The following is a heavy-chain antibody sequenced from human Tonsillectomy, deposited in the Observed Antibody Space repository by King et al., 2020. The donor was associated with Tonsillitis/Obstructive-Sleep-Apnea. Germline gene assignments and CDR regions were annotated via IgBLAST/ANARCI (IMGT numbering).Heavy chain of an antibody. V-gene: IGHV5-10-1*01. J-gene: IGHJ6*03. CDR2: IDPSDSYT. CDR3: AKLSVLPAAPYYYYYMDV. CDR1: GYSFTSYW. Sequence: QLVQSGAEVKKPGESLRISCKGSGYSFTSYWISWVRQMPGKGLEWMGRIDPSDSYTNYSPSFQGHVTISADKSISTAYLQWSSLKASDTAMYYCAKLSVLPAAPYYYYYMDVWGKGTTVTVSS. D-gene: IGHD2-2*01.